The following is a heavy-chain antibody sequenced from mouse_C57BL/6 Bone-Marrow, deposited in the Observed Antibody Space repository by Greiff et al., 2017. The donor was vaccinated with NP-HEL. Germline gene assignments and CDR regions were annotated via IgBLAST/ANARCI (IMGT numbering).Heavy chain of an antibody. J-gene: IGHJ2*01. CDR3: ARLRGVLRSFDY. Sequence: VQLQQSGAELVKPGASVKISCKASGYAFSSYWMNWVKQRPGKGLEWIGQIYPGDGDPNYNGKFKGKATLTADKSSSTAYMQLSSLTSEDAAVYFCARLRGVLRSFDYWGQGTTLTVSS. V-gene: IGHV1-80*01. CDR2: IYPGDGDP. CDR1: GYAFSSYW. D-gene: IGHD1-1*01.